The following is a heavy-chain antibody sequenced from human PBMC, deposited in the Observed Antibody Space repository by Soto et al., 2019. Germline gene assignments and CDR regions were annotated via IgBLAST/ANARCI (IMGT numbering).Heavy chain of an antibody. J-gene: IGHJ5*02. V-gene: IGHV1-69*13. CDR2: IIPIFGTA. CDR1: GGTFSSYA. D-gene: IGHD1-26*01. CDR3: ALSSGSYFWFDP. Sequence: GASVKVSCTASGGTFSSYAISWVRQAPGQGLEWMGGIIPIFGTANYAQKFQGRVTITADESTSTAYMELSSLRSEDTAVYYCALSSGSYFWFDPWGQGTLVTVSS.